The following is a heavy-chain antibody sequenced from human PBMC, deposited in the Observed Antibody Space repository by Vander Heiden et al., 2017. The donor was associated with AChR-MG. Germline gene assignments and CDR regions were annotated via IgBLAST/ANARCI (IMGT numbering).Heavy chain of an antibody. V-gene: IGHV3-30*18. Sequence: QVQLVESGGGVVQPGRSLRLSCAASGFTFSSYGMHWVRQAPGKGLEWVAVISYDGSNKYYADSVKGRFTISRDNSKNTLYLQMNSLRAEDTAVYYCAKGRQQLLNWYFDLWGRGTLVTVSS. J-gene: IGHJ2*01. CDR3: AKGRQQLLNWYFDL. CDR2: ISYDGSNK. D-gene: IGHD6-13*01. CDR1: GFTFSSYG.